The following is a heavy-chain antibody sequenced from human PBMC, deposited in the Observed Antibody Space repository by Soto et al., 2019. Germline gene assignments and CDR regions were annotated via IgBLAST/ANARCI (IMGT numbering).Heavy chain of an antibody. CDR1: GGSISSYY. CDR3: ARHVDYYDSSGYFDY. V-gene: IGHV4-59*01. J-gene: IGHJ4*02. CDR2: IYYSGST. D-gene: IGHD3-22*01. Sequence: PSETLSLTCTVSGGSISSYYWSWIRQPPGKGLEWIGHIYYSGSTNYNPSLKSRVTISVDTSKNQFSLKLSSVTAADTAVYYCARHVDYYDSSGYFDYWGQGTLVTVSS.